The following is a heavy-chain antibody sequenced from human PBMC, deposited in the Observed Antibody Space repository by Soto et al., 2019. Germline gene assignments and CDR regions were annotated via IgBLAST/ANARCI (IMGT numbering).Heavy chain of an antibody. Sequence: GGSLRLSCEGSGFTFSSYSMNWVCQAPGKGLEWVSSISGSGGYIYYADSVKGRFTISRDNAKNSLYLQMTSLRDEDTALYYCARDRQSTPWYAADYWGQGSLVTVSS. CDR3: ARDRQSTPWYAADY. V-gene: IGHV3-21*01. CDR2: ISGSGGYI. J-gene: IGHJ4*02. D-gene: IGHD6-13*01. CDR1: GFTFSSYS.